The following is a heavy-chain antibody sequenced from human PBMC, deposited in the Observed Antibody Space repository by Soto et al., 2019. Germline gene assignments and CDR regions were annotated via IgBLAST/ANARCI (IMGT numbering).Heavy chain of an antibody. V-gene: IGHV1-3*01. CDR3: ARDRWITTRHMDV. CDR1: GYTLTDTG. Sequence: QVQVAQSGAEVKKAGASERLSCKASGYTLTDTGLHWVRQAPGQSLEWMGWINPGNGDTKHSQNFQGRVTMTMDTSANTVYMDLSSLESEDTAVYYCARDRWITTRHMDVFGKGSTVTVSS. J-gene: IGHJ6*03. D-gene: IGHD4-4*01. CDR2: INPGNGDT.